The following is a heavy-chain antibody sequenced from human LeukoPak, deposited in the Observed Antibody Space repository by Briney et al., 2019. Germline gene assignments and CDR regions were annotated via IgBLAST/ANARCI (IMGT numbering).Heavy chain of an antibody. V-gene: IGHV4-34*01. Sequence: SETLSLTCAVYGGSFSGYYWSWIRQPPGKGLEWIGEINHSGSTNYNPSLKSRVTISVDTSKNQFSLKLSSVTAADTAVYYCARGLGGVVIAKLSRNFDYWGQGTLVTVSS. CDR3: ARGLGGVVIAKLSRNFDY. CDR2: INHSGST. J-gene: IGHJ4*02. CDR1: GGSFSGYY. D-gene: IGHD2-21*01.